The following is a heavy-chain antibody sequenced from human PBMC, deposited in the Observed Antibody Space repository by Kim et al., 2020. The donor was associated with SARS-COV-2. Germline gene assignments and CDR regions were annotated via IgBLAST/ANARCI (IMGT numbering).Heavy chain of an antibody. CDR1: GYSFTTYG. CDR3: GRLQGRGGVCDAVDV. V-gene: IGHV1-18*01. CDR2: IRAYNGHK. J-gene: IGHJ3*01. D-gene: IGHD2-8*02. Sequence: ASVKVSCKTSGYSFTTYGVSWVRQAPGQGLEWMGWIRAYNGHKIYAEKFQGRVTMTMDPDTDTVYMEIWSLRSEDTAVYYCGRLQGRGGVCDAVDVWGQG.